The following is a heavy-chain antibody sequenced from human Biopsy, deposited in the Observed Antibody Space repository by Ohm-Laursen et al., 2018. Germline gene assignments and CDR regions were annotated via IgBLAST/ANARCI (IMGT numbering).Heavy chain of an antibody. J-gene: IGHJ2*01. CDR3: ARFPLGAYDDSGSYRAVEHWYFDL. V-gene: IGHV1-69*06. CDR2: SIPLFNTA. D-gene: IGHD3-22*01. Sequence: SSVKVSCKASGGTFTNHAVGWVRQAPGHGLEWVGRSIPLFNTANYADKFQGRVTLTADKSTTTAYMELSSLRSEDTAIYYCARFPLGAYDDSGSYRAVEHWYFDLWGRGTLVTVSS. CDR1: GGTFTNHA.